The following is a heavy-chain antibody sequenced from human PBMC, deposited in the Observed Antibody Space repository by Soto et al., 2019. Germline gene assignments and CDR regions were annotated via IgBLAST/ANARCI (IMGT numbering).Heavy chain of an antibody. CDR1: GYTFTSYY. V-gene: IGHV1-46*01. Sequence: ASVKVSCKASGYTFTSYYMHWVRQAPGQGLEWMGIINPSGGSTSYAQKFQGRVTMTRDTSTSTVHMELSSLRSEDTAVYYCARQLVHSSYYYYGMDVWGQGTTVTVS. CDR2: INPSGGST. D-gene: IGHD6-13*01. J-gene: IGHJ6*02. CDR3: ARQLVHSSYYYYGMDV.